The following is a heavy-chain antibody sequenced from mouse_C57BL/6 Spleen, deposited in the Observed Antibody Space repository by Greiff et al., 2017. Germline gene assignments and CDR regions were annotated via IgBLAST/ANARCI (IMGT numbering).Heavy chain of an antibody. CDR3: ASNWAY. D-gene: IGHD4-1*01. J-gene: IGHJ2*01. CDR2: INPGSGGT. Sequence: QVQLQQSGAELVRPGTSVKVSCKASGYAFTNYLIEWVKQRPGQGLEWIGVINPGSGGTNYNEKFKGKATLTADKSSSTAYMQLSSLPSEDSAVYFCASNWAYWGQGTTLTVSS. V-gene: IGHV1-54*01. CDR1: GYAFTNYL.